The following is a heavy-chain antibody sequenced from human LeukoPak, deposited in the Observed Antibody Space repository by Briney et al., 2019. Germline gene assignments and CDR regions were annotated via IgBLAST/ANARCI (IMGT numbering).Heavy chain of an antibody. CDR3: ARSLGDDSWVALRGYYYMDV. J-gene: IGHJ6*03. V-gene: IGHV4-59*11. Sequence: SETLSLTCSVSGGSMSGHYWIWIRQPQGKGLEWIGYVFDSGNTNYNPSPKSRVAISFDTASNHFSLKLNSVTASDSGIYFCARSLGDDSWVALRGYYYMDVWGRGTTVTVSS. CDR2: VFDSGNT. D-gene: IGHD3-3*01. CDR1: GGSMSGHY.